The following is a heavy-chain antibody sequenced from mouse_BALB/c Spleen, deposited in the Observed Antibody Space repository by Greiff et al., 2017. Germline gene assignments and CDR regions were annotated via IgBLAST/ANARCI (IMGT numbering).Heavy chain of an antibody. D-gene: IGHD2-3*01. CDR3: ARHEGLLRYFDV. CDR1: GFTFSSYY. V-gene: IGHV5-6-2*01. J-gene: IGHJ1*01. Sequence: EVQVVESGGGLVKLGGSLKLSCAASGFTFSSYYMSWVRQTPGKRLELVAAINSNGGSTYYPDTVKGRFTISRDNAKNTLYLKMSSLKSEDTALYYCARHEGLLRYFDVWGAGTTVTVSA. CDR2: INSNGGST.